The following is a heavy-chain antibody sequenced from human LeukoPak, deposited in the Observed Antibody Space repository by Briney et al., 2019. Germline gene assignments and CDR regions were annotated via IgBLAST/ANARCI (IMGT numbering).Heavy chain of an antibody. D-gene: IGHD4-11*01. V-gene: IGHV1-2*06. Sequence: ASVKVSCKASGYTFAGYYMHWVRQVPGQGLEWMGRINPNSGGTNYAQKFQGRVTMTRDTSISTAYMELSRLRSDDTAVYYCARDVDYYNWFDPWGQGTLVTVSS. J-gene: IGHJ5*02. CDR1: GYTFAGYY. CDR3: ARDVDYYNWFDP. CDR2: INPNSGGT.